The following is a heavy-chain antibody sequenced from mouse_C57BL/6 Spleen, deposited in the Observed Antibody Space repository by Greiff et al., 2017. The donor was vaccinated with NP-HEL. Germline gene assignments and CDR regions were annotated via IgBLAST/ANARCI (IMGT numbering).Heavy chain of an antibody. CDR1: GYAFSSSW. CDR2: IYPGDGDT. J-gene: IGHJ3*01. D-gene: IGHD1-1*01. Sequence: QVQLQQSGPELVKPGASVKISCKASGYAFSSSWMNWVKQRPGKGLEWIGRIYPGDGDTNYNGKFMGKATLTADKSSSTAYMQLSSLTSEDAAVYFCAREAIYYGGAYWGQGTLVTVSA. V-gene: IGHV1-82*01. CDR3: AREAIYYGGAY.